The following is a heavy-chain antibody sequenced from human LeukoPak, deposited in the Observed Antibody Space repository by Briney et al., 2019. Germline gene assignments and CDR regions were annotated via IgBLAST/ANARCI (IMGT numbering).Heavy chain of an antibody. V-gene: IGHV3-53*01. J-gene: IGHJ4*02. Sequence: QTGGSLRLSCAASGFTVSSNYMTWVRQAPGKGREWGSVIYTGGRTYYADSVKGRFTISRDNSKNTLYLQMNSLRAEDTAVYYCARATPPYYFDYWGQGTLVTVSS. CDR1: GFTVSSNY. D-gene: IGHD2-15*01. CDR3: ARATPPYYFDY. CDR2: IYTGGRT.